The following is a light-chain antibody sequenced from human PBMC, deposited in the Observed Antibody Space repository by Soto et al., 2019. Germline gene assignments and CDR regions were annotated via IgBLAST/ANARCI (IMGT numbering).Light chain of an antibody. CDR2: DVS. Sequence: QAVVTQPASVSGSPGQSFTISCTGTSSDDGGYNYVSWYQQHPGKAPKLMIYDVSNRPSGVSNRFSGSKSGNTASLTISGLQAEDEADYYCSSYTSSSTFVVFGGGTKLTVL. V-gene: IGLV2-14*01. J-gene: IGLJ2*01. CDR1: SSDDGGYNY. CDR3: SSYTSSSTFVV.